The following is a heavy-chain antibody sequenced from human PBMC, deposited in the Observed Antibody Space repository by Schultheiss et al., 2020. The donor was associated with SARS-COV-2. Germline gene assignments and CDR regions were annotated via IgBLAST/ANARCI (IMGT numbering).Heavy chain of an antibody. J-gene: IGHJ4*02. CDR3: ARRILDYYGSGSYRYFDY. V-gene: IGHV4-39*07. CDR2: INHSGST. D-gene: IGHD3-10*01. CDR1: GGSISSSSYY. Sequence: SETLSLTCTVSGGSISSSSYYWGWIRQPPGKGLEWIGEINHSGSTNYNPSLKSRVTISVDTSKNQFSLKLSSVTAADTAVYYCARRILDYYGSGSYRYFDYWGQGTLVTVSS.